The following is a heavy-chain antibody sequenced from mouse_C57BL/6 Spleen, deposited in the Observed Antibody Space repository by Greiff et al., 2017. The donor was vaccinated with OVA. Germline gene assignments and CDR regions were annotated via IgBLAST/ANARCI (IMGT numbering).Heavy chain of an antibody. CDR1: GFTFTDYY. CDR2: IRNKANGYTT. CDR3: ARYPLYYGRSYWYFDV. Sequence: EVMLVESGGGLVQPGGSLSLSCAASGFTFTDYYMSWVRQPPGKALEWLGFIRNKANGYTTEYSASVKGRFTISRDNSQSILYLQMNALRAEDSATYYCARYPLYYGRSYWYFDVWGTGTTVTVSS. V-gene: IGHV7-3*01. J-gene: IGHJ1*03. D-gene: IGHD1-1*01.